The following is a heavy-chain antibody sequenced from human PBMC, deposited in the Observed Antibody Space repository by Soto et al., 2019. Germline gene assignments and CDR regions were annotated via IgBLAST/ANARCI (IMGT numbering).Heavy chain of an antibody. Sequence: QVQLQESGPGLVKPSQTLSLPCTVSGGSISSGGYYWSWIRQHPGKGLEWIGYIYYSGSAYYNPSRECLVTISVDTSKNQFSLKLSSVTAADTAVYYCARSSKSTVTPFDYWGQGTLVTVSS. V-gene: IGHV4-31*01. CDR2: IYYSGSA. CDR3: ARSSKSTVTPFDY. J-gene: IGHJ4*02. D-gene: IGHD4-17*01. CDR1: GGSISSGGYY.